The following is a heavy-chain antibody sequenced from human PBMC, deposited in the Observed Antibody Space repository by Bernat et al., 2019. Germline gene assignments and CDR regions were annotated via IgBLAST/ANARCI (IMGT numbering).Heavy chain of an antibody. CDR1: GFTFRSSW. V-gene: IGHV3-74*01. Sequence: SGGGSVLPGGSLRLSCAASGFTFRSSWMHWIRQGPGKGLVWVSRISSDGTNIIYADSVKARFTVSRDNAKNTLYLQMNSLRAEDTAVYYCARDRGGSGPTTVDYWGQGTLVTVSS. J-gene: IGHJ4*02. CDR3: ARDRGGSGPTTVDY. D-gene: IGHD3-10*01. CDR2: ISSDGTNI.